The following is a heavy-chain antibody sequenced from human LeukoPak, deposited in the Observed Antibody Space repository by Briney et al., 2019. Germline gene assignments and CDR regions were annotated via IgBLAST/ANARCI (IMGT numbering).Heavy chain of an antibody. Sequence: KPSETLSLTCAVYGGSFSGYYWSWIRQPPGKGLGWIGEINHSGSTNYNPSLKSRVTISVDTSKNQFSLKLSSVTAADTAVYYCARGRAILWDWGQGTLVTVSS. V-gene: IGHV4-34*01. CDR3: ARGRAILWD. CDR1: GGSFSGYY. D-gene: IGHD3-10*01. J-gene: IGHJ4*02. CDR2: INHSGST.